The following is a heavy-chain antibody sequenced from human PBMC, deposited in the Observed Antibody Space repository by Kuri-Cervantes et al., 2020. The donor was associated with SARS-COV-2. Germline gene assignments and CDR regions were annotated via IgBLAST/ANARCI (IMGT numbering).Heavy chain of an antibody. V-gene: IGHV4-59*08. CDR1: GGSISSYY. J-gene: IGHJ3*02. CDR3: ARLSCSGGSCLWAFDI. D-gene: IGHD2-15*01. CDR2: IYYSGST. Sequence: GSLRLSCTVSGGSISSYYWSWIRQPPGKGLEWIGYIYYSGSTNYNPSLKSRVTISVDTSENQFSLKLSSVTAADTAVYYCARLSCSGGSCLWAFDIWGQGTMVTVSS.